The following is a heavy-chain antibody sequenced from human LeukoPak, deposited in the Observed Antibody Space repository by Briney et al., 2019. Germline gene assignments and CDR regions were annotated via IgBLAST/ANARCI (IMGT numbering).Heavy chain of an antibody. D-gene: IGHD6-19*01. CDR2: IYTSGST. CDR3: ARDNQQWLVQGWWFDP. V-gene: IGHV4-4*07. J-gene: IGHJ5*02. CDR1: GGPISSYY. Sequence: SETLSLTCTISGGPISSYYWNWIRQPAGKGLEWIGRIYTSGSTNYNPSLKSRVTMSVDTSKNQFSLKLSSVPAADTAVYYCARDNQQWLVQGWWFDPWGQGTLVTVSS.